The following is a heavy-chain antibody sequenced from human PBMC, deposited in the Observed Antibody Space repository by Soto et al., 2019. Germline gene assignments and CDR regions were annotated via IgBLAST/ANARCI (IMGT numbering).Heavy chain of an antibody. D-gene: IGHD3-10*01. CDR2: IKQDGSEK. CDR3: ARELLYGSGSRNFHYYGMDV. V-gene: IGHV3-7*01. CDR1: GFTFSSYW. J-gene: IGHJ6*02. Sequence: PGGSLRLSCAASGFTFSSYWMSWVRQAPGKGLEWVANIKQDGSEKYYVDSVKGRFTISRDNSNNTLYLQMNSLRAEDTGVYYCARELLYGSGSRNFHYYGMDVWGQGTTVTVSS.